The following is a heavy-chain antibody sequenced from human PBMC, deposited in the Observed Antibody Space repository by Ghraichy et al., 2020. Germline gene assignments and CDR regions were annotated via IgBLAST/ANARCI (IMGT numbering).Heavy chain of an antibody. CDR3: ARGDRPGIFLVAFDI. D-gene: IGHD3-3*01. V-gene: IGHV1-69*13. Sequence: SVKVSCKASGGTFSSYAISWVRQAPGQGLEWMGGIIPIFGTANYAQKFQGRVTITADESTSTAYMELSSLRSEDTAVYYCARGDRPGIFLVAFDIWGQGTMVTVSS. J-gene: IGHJ3*02. CDR2: IIPIFGTA. CDR1: GGTFSSYA.